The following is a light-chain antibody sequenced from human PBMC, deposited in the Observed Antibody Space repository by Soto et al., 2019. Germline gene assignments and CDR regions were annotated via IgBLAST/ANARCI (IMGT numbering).Light chain of an antibody. CDR1: QTISSS. Sequence: DIPMTQSPSSLSASVGDRVTITCRASQTISSSLNWYQQKPGKAPNLLISVASSLRFGVPSRFSGSGSGTDFTLTISSLQPEDFATYYCQQSYTTPLTFGGGTKVEIK. CDR3: QQSYTTPLT. V-gene: IGKV1-39*01. CDR2: VAS. J-gene: IGKJ4*01.